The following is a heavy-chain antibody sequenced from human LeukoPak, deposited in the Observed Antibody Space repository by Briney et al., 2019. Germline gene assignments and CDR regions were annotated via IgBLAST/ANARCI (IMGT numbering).Heavy chain of an antibody. Sequence: SVKVSCKASGYTFTGYYMHWVRQAPGQGLEWMGGIIPIFGTANYAQKFQGRVTITADESTSTAYMELSSLRSEDTAVYYCARGYGSGSHYWGQGTLVTVSS. CDR3: ARGYGSGSHY. CDR2: IIPIFGTA. D-gene: IGHD3-10*01. CDR1: GYTFTGYY. V-gene: IGHV1-69*13. J-gene: IGHJ4*02.